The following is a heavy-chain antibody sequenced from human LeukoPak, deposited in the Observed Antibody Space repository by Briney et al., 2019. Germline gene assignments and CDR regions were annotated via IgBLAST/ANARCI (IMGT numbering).Heavy chain of an antibody. V-gene: IGHV4-39*02. CDR2: IFYSGST. J-gene: IGHJ4*02. D-gene: IGHD4-17*01. CDR1: GGSISSSNYL. CDR3: AREGDYGDFDY. Sequence: PSETLSLTCTVSGGSISSSNYLWGWVRQPPGEGLGWIGSIFYSGSTYYNPPLKSRVTMSVDASKNQFSLKLTSVTAADTAVYYCAREGDYGDFDYWGQGTLVTVSS.